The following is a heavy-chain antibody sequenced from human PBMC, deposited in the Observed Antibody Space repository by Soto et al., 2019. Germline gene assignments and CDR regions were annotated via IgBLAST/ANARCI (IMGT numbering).Heavy chain of an antibody. CDR3: ARLGFPGAIYFDS. CDR1: GYNFTTFW. J-gene: IGHJ4*02. CDR2: IYPGYSES. Sequence: KVSCKASGYNFTTFWLCWVRQMPGKGLDWMGIIYPGYSESKYSPDFEGQVTISADRSTNTVYLQWRKLRASDTAMYYCARLGFPGAIYFDSWGLGTLVTVSS. V-gene: IGHV5-51*01.